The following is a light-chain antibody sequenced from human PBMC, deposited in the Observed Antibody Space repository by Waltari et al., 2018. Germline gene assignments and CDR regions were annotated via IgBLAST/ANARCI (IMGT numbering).Light chain of an antibody. V-gene: IGLV1-47*01. J-gene: IGLJ3*02. CDR3: AAWDNSLGRWV. Sequence: QSVLTQPPSVSGTPGQRVTISCSGISSNIGNNYVFWYQQLPGEAPKLLIYRNDQRPSGVPDRVSASKSVTSASLAIGGLRSEDEAIYHCAAWDNSLGRWVFGEGTKLTVL. CDR1: SSNIGNNY. CDR2: RND.